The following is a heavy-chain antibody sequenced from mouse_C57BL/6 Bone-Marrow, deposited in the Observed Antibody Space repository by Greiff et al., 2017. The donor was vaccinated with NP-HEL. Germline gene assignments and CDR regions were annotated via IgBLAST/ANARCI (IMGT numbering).Heavy chain of an antibody. CDR1: GFTFSSYG. V-gene: IGHV5-6*01. Sequence: EVKLVESGGDLVKPGGSLKLSCAASGFTFSSYGMSWVRQTPAKRLEWVATISSGGSYTYYPDSVKGRFHISRDKAKNTLYLQRRSLKAEDTAMYYCARQLLLGWFAYWGQGTLVTVSA. J-gene: IGHJ3*01. D-gene: IGHD1-1*01. CDR2: ISSGGSYT. CDR3: ARQLLLGWFAY.